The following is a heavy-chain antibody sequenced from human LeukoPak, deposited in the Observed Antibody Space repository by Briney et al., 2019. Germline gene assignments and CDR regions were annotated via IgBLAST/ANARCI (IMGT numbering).Heavy chain of an antibody. V-gene: IGHV4-59*01. CDR1: GGSISTYY. J-gene: IGHJ4*02. Sequence: SETLSLTCTVSGGSISTYYWSWIRQPPGKGLEWIGYIYYSGSTNYNPSLKSRVTISVDTSKNQFSLKLSSVTAADTAVYYCARAQRGGIVVVPAAFDYWGQGTLVTVSS. CDR2: IYYSGST. CDR3: ARAQRGGIVVVPAAFDY. D-gene: IGHD2-2*01.